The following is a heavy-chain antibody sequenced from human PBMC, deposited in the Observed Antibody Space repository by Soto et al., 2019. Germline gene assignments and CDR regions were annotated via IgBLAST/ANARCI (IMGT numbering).Heavy chain of an antibody. CDR1: ESHNK. D-gene: IGHD6-13*01. CDR3: ARFSAGAFDV. J-gene: IGHJ3*01. V-gene: IGHV3-21*01. Sequence: GGSLRLSCAAPESHNKLNGVRQAPGKGLEWVSSISGSSAYIYYADSVQGRFTISRDNAKNSLYLQMNSLRVEDTAVYYCARFSAGAFDVWGQGTMVTVSS. CDR2: ISGSSAYI.